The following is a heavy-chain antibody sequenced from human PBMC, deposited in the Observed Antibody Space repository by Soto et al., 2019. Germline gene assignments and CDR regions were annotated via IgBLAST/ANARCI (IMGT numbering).Heavy chain of an antibody. J-gene: IGHJ4*02. CDR1: GFTFSNAW. Sequence: PGGSLRLSCAASGFTFSNAWMSWVRQAPGKGLEWVGRIKSKTDGGTTDYAAPVKGRFTISRDDSKNTLYLQMNSLKTEDTAVYYCTTARALGDYYDSSGYYPGTWGQGTLVTVSS. CDR2: IKSKTDGGTT. CDR3: TTARALGDYYDSSGYYPGT. D-gene: IGHD3-22*01. V-gene: IGHV3-15*01.